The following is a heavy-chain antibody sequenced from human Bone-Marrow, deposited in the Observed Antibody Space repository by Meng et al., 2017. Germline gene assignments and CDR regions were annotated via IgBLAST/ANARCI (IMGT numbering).Heavy chain of an antibody. CDR2: MKQDGSEK. Sequence: GESLKISCVASGFTFSDYWMSWVRQAPGEGLEWVANMKQDGSEKNYMDSVKGRFTISRDNARNSLYLQINSLRAEDTALYYCARVPINRGAQDLDYWGRGKLVNGAS. V-gene: IGHV3-7*01. J-gene: IGHJ4*02. CDR3: ARVPINRGAQDLDY. D-gene: IGHD3-10*01. CDR1: GFTFSDYW.